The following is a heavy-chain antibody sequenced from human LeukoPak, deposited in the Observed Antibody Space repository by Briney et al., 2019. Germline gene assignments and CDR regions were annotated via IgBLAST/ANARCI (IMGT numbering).Heavy chain of an antibody. CDR1: GGSISSNIYY. Sequence: SETLSLTCTVSGGSISSNIYYWSWIRQPAGKGLEWIGRIYTSGSTNYNPSLKSRVTMSVDTSKNQFSLKLSSVTAADTAVYYCARGYYDSSGYYYGFDYWGQGTLVTVSS. J-gene: IGHJ4*02. CDR3: ARGYYDSSGYYYGFDY. V-gene: IGHV4-61*02. D-gene: IGHD3-22*01. CDR2: IYTSGST.